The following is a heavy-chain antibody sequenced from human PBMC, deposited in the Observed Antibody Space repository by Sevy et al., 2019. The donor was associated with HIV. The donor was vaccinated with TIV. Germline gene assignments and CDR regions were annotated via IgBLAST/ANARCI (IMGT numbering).Heavy chain of an antibody. Sequence: GGSLRLSCATSGFTFSNYDIHWVRQAPGKGLEWVASIFSDGINKYYADSVKGRFTISRDNSENTVYLQMNSLRVEDTAVYYCARESGSDWYLDYWGQGTLVTVSS. CDR3: ARESGSDWYLDY. V-gene: IGHV3-33*01. D-gene: IGHD6-19*01. J-gene: IGHJ4*02. CDR2: IFSDGINK. CDR1: GFTFSNYD.